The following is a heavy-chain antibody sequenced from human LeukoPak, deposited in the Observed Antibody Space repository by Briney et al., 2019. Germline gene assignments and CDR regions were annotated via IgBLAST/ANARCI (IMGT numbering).Heavy chain of an antibody. CDR3: ARAGTYYYGSGSYGD. V-gene: IGHV4-59*01. CDR2: IYYSGST. J-gene: IGHJ4*02. D-gene: IGHD3-10*01. CDR1: GGSISSYY. Sequence: PSETLSLTCTVSGGSISSYYWSWIRQPPGKGREWVGYIYYSGSTNYNPSLKSRVTISVDTSKNQFSLKRSSVTAADTAVYYCARAGTYYYGSGSYGDWGQGTLVTVSS.